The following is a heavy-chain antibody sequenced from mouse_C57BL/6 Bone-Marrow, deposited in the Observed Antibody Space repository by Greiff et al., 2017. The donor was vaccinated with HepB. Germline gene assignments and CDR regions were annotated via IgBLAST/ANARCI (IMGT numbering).Heavy chain of an antibody. D-gene: IGHD2-3*01. CDR1: DSEVFPIAY. J-gene: IGHJ1*03. V-gene: IGHV15-2*01. Sequence: QVQLQQSGSELRSPGSSVKLSCKDFDSEVFPIAYMSWVRQKPGHGFEWIGGILPSIGRTIYGEKFEDKATLDADTLSNTAYLELNSLTSEDSAIYYCARRFYDGYLYWYFDVWGTGTTVTVSS. CDR2: ILPSIGRT. CDR3: ARRFYDGYLYWYFDV.